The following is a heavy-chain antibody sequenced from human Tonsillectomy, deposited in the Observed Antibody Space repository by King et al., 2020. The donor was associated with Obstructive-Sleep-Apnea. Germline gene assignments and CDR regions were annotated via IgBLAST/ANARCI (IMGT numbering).Heavy chain of an antibody. V-gene: IGHV3-15*01. CDR1: GFSFSNVR. CDR3: VTDDSSGYSY. J-gene: IGHJ4*02. CDR2: IKSKNAGEAT. Sequence: VQLVESGGGLVKPGGSLRLPCAAPGFSFSNVRMSWVRQAPGKGLEWVGRIKSKNAGEATDYAEPVKGRFPISREDSRNNPYLQMNSLKTEDAGVYFCVTDDSSGYSYWGQGTLVTVSS. D-gene: IGHD3-22*01.